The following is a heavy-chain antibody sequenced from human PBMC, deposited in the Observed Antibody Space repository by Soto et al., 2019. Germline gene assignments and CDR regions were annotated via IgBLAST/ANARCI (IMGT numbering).Heavy chain of an antibody. Sequence: EVQLVESGGGLVQPGGSLKLSCAASEFSFSDSGMDWVRQAPGKGLEWVASINHGGGEKHYGDSGKGRFTISRENAKNSLYLQMLSLRDEDTALYYCARGGTWFDLWGQGTLVTVSS. D-gene: IGHD3-16*01. CDR1: EFSFSDSG. J-gene: IGHJ5*02. CDR3: ARGGTWFDL. V-gene: IGHV3-7*02. CDR2: INHGGGEK.